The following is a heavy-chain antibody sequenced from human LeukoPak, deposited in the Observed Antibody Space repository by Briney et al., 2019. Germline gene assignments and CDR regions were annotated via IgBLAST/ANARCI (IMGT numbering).Heavy chain of an antibody. D-gene: IGHD6-19*01. V-gene: IGHV4-34*01. Sequence: SETLSLTCAVYGGSFSGYYWSWIRQPPGKGLGWIGEINHSGSTNYNPSLKSRVTISVDTSKNQFSLKLSSVTAADTAVYYCARAYGYSSGWYVYWGQGTLVTVSS. CDR1: GGSFSGYY. J-gene: IGHJ4*02. CDR3: ARAYGYSSGWYVY. CDR2: INHSGST.